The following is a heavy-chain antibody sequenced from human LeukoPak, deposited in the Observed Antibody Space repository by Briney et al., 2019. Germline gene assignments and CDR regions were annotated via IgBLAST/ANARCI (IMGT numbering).Heavy chain of an antibody. CDR3: ARWYSSSSGLDWFDP. CDR2: INPSGGST. J-gene: IGHJ5*02. V-gene: IGHV1-46*01. D-gene: IGHD6-6*01. Sequence: ASVKVSCKASGYTFTSYYMHWVRQAPGQGLEWMGIINPSGGSTNYAQKFQGRVTMTRDTSISTAYMELSRLRSDDTAVYYCARWYSSSSGLDWFDPWGQGTLVTVSS. CDR1: GYTFTSYY.